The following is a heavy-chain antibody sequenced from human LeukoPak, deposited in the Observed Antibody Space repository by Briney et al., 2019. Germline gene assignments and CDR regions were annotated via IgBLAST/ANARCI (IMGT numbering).Heavy chain of an antibody. J-gene: IGHJ4*02. CDR3: VREARGYHYTYFDY. CDR2: VSSGHHA. Sequence: HPGGSLRLSCTASEFTLGGHDMHWVRQTTGGGLEWVAAVSSGHHAFYAGSVQGRFAVSRVDGKNSLYLQMNSLRGGDTAVYYCVREARGYHYTYFDYWGQGSLVTVSS. D-gene: IGHD5-18*01. V-gene: IGHV3-13*01. CDR1: EFTLGGHD.